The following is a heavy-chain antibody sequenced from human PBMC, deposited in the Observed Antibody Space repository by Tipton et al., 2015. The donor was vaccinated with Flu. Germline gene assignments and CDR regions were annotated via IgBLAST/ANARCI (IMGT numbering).Heavy chain of an antibody. Sequence: QLVQSGAEVRLPGASVTVSCKASGYPFTSYGLTWVRQAPGQRPEWLGWISTYNGYRNYSQTLQGRVTMTADTATRTAYMELRSLRSGDTAVYYCARERKTSVVTTVDYGMDVWGQGTTVTV. CDR3: ARERKTSVVTTVDYGMDV. CDR2: ISTYNGYR. D-gene: IGHD4-23*01. J-gene: IGHJ6*02. V-gene: IGHV1-18*01. CDR1: GYPFTSYG.